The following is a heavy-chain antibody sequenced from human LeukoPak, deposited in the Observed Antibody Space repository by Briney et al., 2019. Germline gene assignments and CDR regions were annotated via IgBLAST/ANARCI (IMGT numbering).Heavy chain of an antibody. V-gene: IGHV1-69*06. J-gene: IGHJ3*02. CDR2: IIPIFGTA. CDR3: ARARHFTGTTSTAFDI. CDR1: GGTFSSYA. D-gene: IGHD1-7*01. Sequence: SVKVSCKASGGTFSSYAISWVRQAPGQGLEWMGGIIPIFGTANYAQKFQGRVTITADKSTSTAYMELSSLRSEDTAVYYCARARHFTGTTSTAFDIWGQGTMVTVSS.